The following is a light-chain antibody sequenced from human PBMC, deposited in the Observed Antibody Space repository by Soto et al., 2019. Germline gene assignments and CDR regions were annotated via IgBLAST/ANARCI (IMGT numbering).Light chain of an antibody. CDR1: LGVTTTY. CDR3: QQYGGSPLFT. CDR2: GAS. V-gene: IGKV3-20*01. J-gene: IGKJ3*01. Sequence: EIVLTQSPATLSLSPGERATLSCRASLGVTTTYLAWYQHKPGQAPRLLIYGASNRATGIPDRFSGSGSGTDFTLTISRLEPEDFAVYFCQQYGGSPLFTFGPGTKVDIK.